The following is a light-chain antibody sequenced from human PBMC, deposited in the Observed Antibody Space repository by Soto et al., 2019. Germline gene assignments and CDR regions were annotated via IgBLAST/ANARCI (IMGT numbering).Light chain of an antibody. CDR2: EVS. CDR3: SSYAGSNNLV. CDR1: SSDVGGYNF. J-gene: IGLJ2*01. V-gene: IGLV2-8*01. Sequence: QSALTQPPSASGSPGQSVTISCTGTSSDVGGYNFVSWYQQHPGKAPKLMIYEVSKRPSVVPDRFACYKSGNTASLTVSGLQAEEEDYYNCSSYAGSNNLVFGGGTKLTVL.